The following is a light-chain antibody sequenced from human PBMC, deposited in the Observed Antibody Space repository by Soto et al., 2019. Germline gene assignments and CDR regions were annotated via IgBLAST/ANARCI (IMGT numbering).Light chain of an antibody. CDR2: AAS. CDR3: QQLNSYLIT. V-gene: IGKV1-9*01. CDR1: RGISSY. Sequence: IHLTQSPSFLSASVGPRVTITCRASRGISSYLAWYQQKQGKAPKLLIYAASTLQTGVPSRFSGSGYGTEFNLTISSLQTEDFATYYCQQLNSYLITFGQGTRLEIK. J-gene: IGKJ5*01.